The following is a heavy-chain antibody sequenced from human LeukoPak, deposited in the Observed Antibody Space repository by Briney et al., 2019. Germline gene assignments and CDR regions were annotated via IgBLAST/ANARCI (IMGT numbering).Heavy chain of an antibody. CDR2: INHSVNT. V-gene: IGHV4-34*01. D-gene: IGHD1-26*01. J-gene: IGHJ4*02. CDR3: ARQGGSYYAIDD. Sequence: PSETLSLICGVYGGSVSDYSWSWIRQPPRKGLEFIGEINHSVNTNFNPSLKSRVTISVDTSKNQVSLRLSSVTAADTAVYYCARQGGSYYAIDDWGQGTLVTVSS. CDR1: GGSVSDYS.